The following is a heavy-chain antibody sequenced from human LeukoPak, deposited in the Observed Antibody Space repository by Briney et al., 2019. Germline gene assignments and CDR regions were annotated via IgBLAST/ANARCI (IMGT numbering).Heavy chain of an antibody. D-gene: IGHD6-13*01. CDR1: GGSISSDSYY. CDR3: ARQGIPAAGRTFDF. V-gene: IGHV4-39*01. Sequence: SETLSLTCTVSGGSISSDSYYWAWIRQPPGKGLEWIASIIYSGNTYYTPSLKSRVTISVDTSKYQFSLKLSSVTAADTAVYYCARQGIPAAGRTFDFWGQGTLVTVSS. J-gene: IGHJ4*02. CDR2: IIYSGNT.